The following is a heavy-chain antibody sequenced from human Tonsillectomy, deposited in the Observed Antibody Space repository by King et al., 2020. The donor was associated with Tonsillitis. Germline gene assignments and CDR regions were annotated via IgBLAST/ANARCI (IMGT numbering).Heavy chain of an antibody. CDR2: ISYDGSSK. CDR3: AKGPSPDYGAHFEY. D-gene: IGHD4-17*01. V-gene: IGHV3-30*18. J-gene: IGHJ4*01. CDR1: GFTFSSYG. Sequence: VQLVESGGGVVQPGRSLRLSCAASGFTFSSYGMHWVRQAPGKGLEWVAVISYDGSSKFYADSMKGRFSISRDNSKNTLYLQMNSLRAEDTAVYYCAKGPSPDYGAHFEYWGPAPWSPSPQ.